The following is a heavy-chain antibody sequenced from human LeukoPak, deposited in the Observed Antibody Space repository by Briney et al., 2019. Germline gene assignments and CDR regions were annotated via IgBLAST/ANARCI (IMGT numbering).Heavy chain of an antibody. V-gene: IGHV3-48*03. CDR1: GFTFSNNE. J-gene: IGHJ4*02. Sequence: PGESLTLSCAASGFTFSNNEMNWVRQAPGKGLEWVSYTSSSGNMIYYANSLKGRFTIFRDNAKKSLYLQMNSLRADDTAVYYCSRGGILDYWGQGTLHTVSS. D-gene: IGHD3-9*01. CDR3: SRGGILDY. CDR2: TSSSGNMI.